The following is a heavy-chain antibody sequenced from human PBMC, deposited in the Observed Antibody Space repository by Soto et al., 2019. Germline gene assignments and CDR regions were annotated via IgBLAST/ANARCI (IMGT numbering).Heavy chain of an antibody. CDR3: ARNLIVVVPAAMDAFDI. D-gene: IGHD2-2*01. CDR1: GYSFISYW. Sequence: GASQKISCKGSGYSFISYWIGWVSKKPGKGLEGMGIIYPGDSDTRYSPSFQGQVTISADKSISTAYLQWSSLKASDTAMYYCARNLIVVVPAAMDAFDIWGQGTMVTVSS. V-gene: IGHV5-51*01. CDR2: IYPGDSDT. J-gene: IGHJ3*02.